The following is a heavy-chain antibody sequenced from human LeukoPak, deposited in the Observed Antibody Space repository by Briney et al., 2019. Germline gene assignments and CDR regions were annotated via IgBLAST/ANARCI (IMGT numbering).Heavy chain of an antibody. CDR3: ARVRAPHYYDY. CDR1: GFSLSGYG. V-gene: IGHV3-30-3*01. Sequence: GSLRLSCAASGFSLSGYGMHWVRQAPGKRLEWVAVISYDGSKKYYADSVKGRFTISRDNSKNTRYLEMNSLKAEDTAVYYCARVRAPHYYDYWGQGTLVTVSS. CDR2: ISYDGSKK. J-gene: IGHJ4*02.